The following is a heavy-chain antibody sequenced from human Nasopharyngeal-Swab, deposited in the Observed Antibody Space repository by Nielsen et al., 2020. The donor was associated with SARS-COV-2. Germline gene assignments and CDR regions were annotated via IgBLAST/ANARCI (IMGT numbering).Heavy chain of an antibody. CDR1: GFTFSSYG. CDR3: AKAYLVAAAGTMGY. J-gene: IGHJ4*02. Sequence: GESLKISCAASGFTFSSYGMHWVRQAPGKGLEWVAVIWYDGSNKYYADSVKGRFTISRDNSKNTLYLQMDSLRAEDTAVYYCAKAYLVAAAGTMGYWGQGTLVTVSS. V-gene: IGHV3-33*06. CDR2: IWYDGSNK. D-gene: IGHD6-13*01.